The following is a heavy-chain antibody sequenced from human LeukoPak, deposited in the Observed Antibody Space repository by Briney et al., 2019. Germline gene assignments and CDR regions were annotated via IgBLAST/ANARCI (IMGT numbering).Heavy chain of an antibody. CDR2: IWNDGSKK. V-gene: IGHV3-33*08. CDR1: GFSFSTFG. Sequence: GGSLRLSCAASGFSFSTFGMHWARRAPGKGLEWVAVIWNDGSKKFYAESVKGRFTISRDNAKNSLYLQMNSLRAEDTAVYYCARAQHTPDYYDSSVDYWGQGTLVTVSS. CDR3: ARAQHTPDYYDSSVDY. D-gene: IGHD3-22*01. J-gene: IGHJ4*02.